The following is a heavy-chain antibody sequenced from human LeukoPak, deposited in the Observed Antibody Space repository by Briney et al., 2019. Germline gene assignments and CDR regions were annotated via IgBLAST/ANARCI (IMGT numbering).Heavy chain of an antibody. V-gene: IGHV1-8*01. CDR1: GYTFTSYD. CDR2: MNPNSGNA. J-gene: IGHJ4*02. Sequence: ASVKVSCKASGYTFTSYDINWVRQATGQGLEWMGWMNPNSGNAGYAQKFQGRVTMTRNTSISTAYMELSSLRSEDTAVYYCARGDSSGWYQSSLYYFDYWGQGTLVTVSS. D-gene: IGHD6-19*01. CDR3: ARGDSSGWYQSSLYYFDY.